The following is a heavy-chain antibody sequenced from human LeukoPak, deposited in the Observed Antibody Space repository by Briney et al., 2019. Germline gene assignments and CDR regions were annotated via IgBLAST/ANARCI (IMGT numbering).Heavy chain of an antibody. V-gene: IGHV3-23*01. CDR2: VSGSGGTT. CDR3: AKRGLVGSSGFKNNWFDP. Sequence: GGSLRLSCAASGFTFSSYSMNWVRQAPGKGLEWVSAVSGSGGTTYYADSVKGRFTISRDNSKDTLYLQVNSLRAEDTAVYYCAKRGLVGSSGFKNNWFDPWGQGTLVTVSS. D-gene: IGHD3-22*01. J-gene: IGHJ5*02. CDR1: GFTFSSYS.